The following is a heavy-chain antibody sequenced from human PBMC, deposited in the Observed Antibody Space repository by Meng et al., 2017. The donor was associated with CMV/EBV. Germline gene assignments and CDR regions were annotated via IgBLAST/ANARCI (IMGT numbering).Heavy chain of an antibody. V-gene: IGHV3-30*04. CDR2: ISYDGSNK. CDR3: ARERVVPAARPGYFDY. Sequence: GESLKISCAASGFTFSSYAMHWVRQAPGKGLEWVAVISYDGSNKYYAGSVKGRFTISRDNSKNTLYLQMNSLRAEDTAVYYCARERVVPAARPGYFDYWGQGTLVTVSS. CDR1: GFTFSSYA. D-gene: IGHD2-2*02. J-gene: IGHJ4*02.